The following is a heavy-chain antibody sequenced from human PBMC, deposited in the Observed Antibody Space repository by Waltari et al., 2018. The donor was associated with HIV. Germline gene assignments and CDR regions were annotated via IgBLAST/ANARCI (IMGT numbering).Heavy chain of an antibody. CDR2: ISWNSDST. D-gene: IGHD3-10*01. CDR3: TKAESFFHPPDY. V-gene: IGHV3-9*01. J-gene: IGHJ4*02. Sequence: EVQLVESGGGLVQPGRSLRLSCAASGFTFHDYAMHWVRQVSGKGLEWVSGISWNSDSTGYADSVKGRFTISRDNAKTSLYLQMNSLRTEDTALYYCTKAESFFHPPDYWGQGTLVTVSS. CDR1: GFTFHDYA.